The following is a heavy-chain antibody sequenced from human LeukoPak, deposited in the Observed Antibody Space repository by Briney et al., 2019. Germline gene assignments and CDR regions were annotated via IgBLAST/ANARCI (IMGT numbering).Heavy chain of an antibody. CDR1: GFTFSSYS. Sequence: GGSPRLSCAASGFTFSSYSMNWVRQAPGKGLEWVSSISSSSSYIYYADSVKGRFTISRDNAKNSLYLQMNSLRAEDTAVYYCARDPTLYDFWSGSYYYYYYYGMDVWGQGTTVTVSS. CDR2: ISSSSSYI. V-gene: IGHV3-21*01. J-gene: IGHJ6*02. D-gene: IGHD3-3*01. CDR3: ARDPTLYDFWSGSYYYYYYYGMDV.